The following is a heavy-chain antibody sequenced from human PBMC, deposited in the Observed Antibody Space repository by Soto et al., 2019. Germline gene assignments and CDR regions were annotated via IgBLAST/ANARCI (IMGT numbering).Heavy chain of an antibody. CDR1: GGTFRSYA. J-gene: IGHJ6*02. Sequence: QVQMVQSGAEVKKPGSSVKVSCKASGGTFRSYAIRWVRQAPGQGLEWMGRIIPIFGTANYAQKFQGRFTITADESTSTAYMELSRLRSEDTAVYYCASRSSVWVTNYYYYYGMDVCGQGTTVTVSS. D-gene: IGHD6-19*01. CDR3: ASRSSVWVTNYYYYYGMDV. CDR2: IIPIFGTA. V-gene: IGHV1-69*18.